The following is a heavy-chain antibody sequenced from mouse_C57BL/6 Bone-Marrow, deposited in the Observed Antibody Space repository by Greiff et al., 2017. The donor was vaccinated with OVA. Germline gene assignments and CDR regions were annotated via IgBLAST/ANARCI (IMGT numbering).Heavy chain of an antibody. CDR2: IYPYNGVS. Sequence: SGPVLVKPGASVKISCKASGYSFTGYYIHWVKQSHGNILDWIGYIYPYNGVSSYNQKFKGKATLTVDKSSSTAYIEVSSLTSEESAVYYCGRGTGVDYWGQGTTLTVSS. CDR1: GYSFTGYY. CDR3: GRGTGVDY. V-gene: IGHV1-31*01. D-gene: IGHD3-1*01. J-gene: IGHJ2*01.